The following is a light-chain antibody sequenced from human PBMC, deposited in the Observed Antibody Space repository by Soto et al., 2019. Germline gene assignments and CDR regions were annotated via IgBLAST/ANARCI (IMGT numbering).Light chain of an antibody. CDR1: TSDIGDYNY. Sequence: QSALTQPASVSGSPGQSITISCTGTTSDIGDYNYVSWYQHLPDKVPKLIISLVSNRPSGVSNHFSGSKSGNTASLTISGLQAEDEGDYYCTSWGIFGPGTKVTVL. CDR2: LVS. V-gene: IGLV2-14*01. J-gene: IGLJ1*01. CDR3: TSWGI.